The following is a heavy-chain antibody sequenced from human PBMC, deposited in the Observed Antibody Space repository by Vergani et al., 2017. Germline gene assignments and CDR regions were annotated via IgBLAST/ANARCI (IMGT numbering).Heavy chain of an antibody. CDR1: GFTFSSAW. CDR3: ARGAYYYGSGSYLV. D-gene: IGHD3-10*01. CDR2: IRPKTDGETT. J-gene: IGHJ6*04. Sequence: EVQPVESGGGLVKPGGSLRLSCTTSGFTFSSAWMSWVRQAPGKGLEWVARIRPKTDGETTDYAAPVKGRFTISRDNSKNTLYLQMNSLRAEDTAVYYCARGAYYYGSGSYLVWGKGTTVTVSS. V-gene: IGHV3-15*01.